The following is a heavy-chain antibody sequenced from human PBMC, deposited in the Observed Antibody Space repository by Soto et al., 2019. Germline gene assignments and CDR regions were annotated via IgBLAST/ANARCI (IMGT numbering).Heavy chain of an antibody. V-gene: IGHV4-59*08. D-gene: IGHD6-13*01. J-gene: IGHJ5*02. CDR1: DGNISSYY. Sequence: TWTVADGNISSYYWRRIRQHPGKGLERIGYNYYSGSTNYNYSLKSRVTISGDTSKNQFSLKLTSVTAADTAMYYCARPKTIGEAAGKGWFDPWGQGTLV. CDR2: NYYSGST. CDR3: ARPKTIGEAAGKGWFDP.